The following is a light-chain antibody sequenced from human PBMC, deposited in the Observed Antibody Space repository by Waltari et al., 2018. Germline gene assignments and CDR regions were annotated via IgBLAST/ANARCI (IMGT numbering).Light chain of an antibody. CDR3: CSYGGTNTV. CDR1: DSDVVGHRY. V-gene: IGLV2-8*01. J-gene: IGLJ2*01. CDR2: EVN. Sequence: QSVLTQPPSASGSPGQSVTISCTESDSDVVGHRYVSCYQQHPVKVPKLIIYEVNKRPSGVPDRFSASMSGNTASLTISGLQAGDEADYYCCSYGGTNTVFGGGTRLTVL.